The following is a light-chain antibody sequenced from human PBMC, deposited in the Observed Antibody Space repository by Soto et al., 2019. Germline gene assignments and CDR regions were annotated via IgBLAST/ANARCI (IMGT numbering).Light chain of an antibody. CDR3: QQYDDWPLT. J-gene: IGKJ4*01. CDR1: QSVSNK. CDR2: SAS. Sequence: EILMTQSPATLSVSPGERATLSCRASQSVSNKLAWYQQKPGQPPRVLIYSASTRATGIPARFSGSGSGTDFTLTISSLQSEDFAVYYCQQYDDWPLTFGGGTKVDIK. V-gene: IGKV3-15*01.